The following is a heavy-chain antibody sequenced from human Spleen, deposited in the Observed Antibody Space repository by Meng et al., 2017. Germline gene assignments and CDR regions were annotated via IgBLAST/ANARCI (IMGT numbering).Heavy chain of an antibody. Sequence: SETLSLTCTVSGGSISSSSYYWGWVRQSPGKGLEWIGTIYYSGITYYNPSLKSRVTISLDTSKNQFSLRLSPVTAADTAVYYCARDSLRLGESSLEDSAHVTFWGQGTLVTVSS. CDR1: GGSISSSSYY. J-gene: IGHJ4*02. V-gene: IGHV4-39*07. D-gene: IGHD3-16*02. CDR3: ARDSLRLGESSLEDSAHVTF. CDR2: IYYSGIT.